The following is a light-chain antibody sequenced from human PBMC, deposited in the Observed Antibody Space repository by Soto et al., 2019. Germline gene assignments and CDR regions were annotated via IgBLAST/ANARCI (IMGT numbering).Light chain of an antibody. CDR3: LQDFNFPRT. CDR2: SAS. Sequence: AIQMTQSPSSLSASVGDTVTLTCRASQGIRRDLSWYQQKPGDAPKLLIYSASDLQGAVPSRFRGSGSGTDFTLTISSLQPEDFATYYCLQDFNFPRTFGQGTKVEV. CDR1: QGIRRD. J-gene: IGKJ1*01. V-gene: IGKV1-6*01.